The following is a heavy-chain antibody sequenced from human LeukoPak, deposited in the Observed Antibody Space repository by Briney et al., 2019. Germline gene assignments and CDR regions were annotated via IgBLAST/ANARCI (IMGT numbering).Heavy chain of an antibody. J-gene: IGHJ3*02. CDR2: IYYSGST. CDR3: ARHPPIGYYYDSSGYYSTYPGAFDI. CDR1: GGSISSSSYY. Sequence: SETLSLTCTVSGGSISSSSYYWGWIRQPPGKGLEWIGSIYYSGSTYYNPSLKSRVTISVDTSKNQFSLKLSSVPAADTAVYYCARHPPIGYYYDSSGYYSTYPGAFDIWGQGTMVTVSS. V-gene: IGHV4-39*01. D-gene: IGHD3-22*01.